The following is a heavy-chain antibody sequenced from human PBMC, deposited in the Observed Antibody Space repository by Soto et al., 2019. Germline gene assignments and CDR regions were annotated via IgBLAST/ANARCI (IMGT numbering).Heavy chain of an antibody. V-gene: IGHV4-34*01. CDR2: INDSGST. J-gene: IGHJ4*02. CDR1: GGSFSLYY. Sequence: SETLSLTCVVYGGSFSLYYWSWLRQPPGKGLEWIGEINDSGSTNYNPSLKSRVTISIDTSKNQFYLKLRSVTAADTAVYFCARGFSQWGQGTLVTFSS. CDR3: ARGFSQ.